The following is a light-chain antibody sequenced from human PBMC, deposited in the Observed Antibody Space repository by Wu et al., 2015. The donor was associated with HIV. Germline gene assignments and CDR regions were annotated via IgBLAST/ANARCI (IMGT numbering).Light chain of an antibody. CDR1: QSINNY. J-gene: IGKJ3*01. CDR3: QQSYTTLPFT. V-gene: IGKV1-39*01. Sequence: DIQMTQSPSSLSASVGDRVTITCRASQSINNYLNWYRQKPGKAPKLLIYAASSLQSGVPSRFSGSGSGTDFALTITSVQPEDFATYFCQQSYTTLPFTFGPGTKVQIK. CDR2: AAS.